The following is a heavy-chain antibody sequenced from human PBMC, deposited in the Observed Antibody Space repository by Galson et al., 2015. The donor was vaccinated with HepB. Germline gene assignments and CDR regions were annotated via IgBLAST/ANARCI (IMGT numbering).Heavy chain of an antibody. J-gene: IGHJ6*02. V-gene: IGHV1-69*13. CDR3: ARVPNHYDSSGYYYCGLDV. CDR2: IITILGTP. CDR1: GDTTYA. D-gene: IGHD3-22*01. Sequence: SVKVSCKASGDTTYAFSWLRQPPGQGLEWMGGIITILGTPDYAQKFLGRGTISADESTSTAYMELSSLRPDDTAIYYCARVPNHYDSSGYYYCGLDVWGQGTTVIVAS.